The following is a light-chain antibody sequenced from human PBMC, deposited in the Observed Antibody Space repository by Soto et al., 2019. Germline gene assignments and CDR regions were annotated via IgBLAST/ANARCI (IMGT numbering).Light chain of an antibody. CDR1: QAIRTD. J-gene: IGKJ1*01. V-gene: IGKV1-6*01. CDR2: GAT. CDR3: LQDYNYPRT. Sequence: AVEMTQSPSSLSASVGDRVTITCRASQAIRTDLGGYQQKPGKAPKLLIYGATTLQSGVPSRFSGSGSGTHFTLTISGLQPEDFATYYGLQDYNYPRTFEQGTMAEVK.